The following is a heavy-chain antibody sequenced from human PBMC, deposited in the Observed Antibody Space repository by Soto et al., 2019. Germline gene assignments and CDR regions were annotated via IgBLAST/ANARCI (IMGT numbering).Heavy chain of an antibody. CDR2: IIPILGIA. V-gene: IGHV1-69*08. CDR3: ARDRDGENAFDI. D-gene: IGHD3-3*01. J-gene: IGHJ3*02. Sequence: HVQLVQSGAEVKKPGSSVKVSCKASGGTFSSYTISWVRQAPGQGLEWMGRIIPILGIANYAQKFQGRVTITADKSTSTAYMELSSLRSEDTAVYYCARDRDGENAFDIWGQGTMVTVSS. CDR1: GGTFSSYT.